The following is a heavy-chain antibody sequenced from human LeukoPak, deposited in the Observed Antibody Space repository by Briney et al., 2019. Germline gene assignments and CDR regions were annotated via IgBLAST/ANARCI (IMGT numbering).Heavy chain of an antibody. CDR2: IIPLFGTP. CDR1: GGTFSSYT. CDR3: ARAKSMVRGVEVYYFYYMDV. Sequence: SVKVSCKASGGTFSSYTISWVRQAPGQGLEWMGGIIPLFGTPDYAQKFQDRLTITADKSTSTTYMELSSLRSEDTAVYYCARAKSMVRGVEVYYFYYMDVWGKGTTVTISS. J-gene: IGHJ6*03. D-gene: IGHD3-10*01. V-gene: IGHV1-69*06.